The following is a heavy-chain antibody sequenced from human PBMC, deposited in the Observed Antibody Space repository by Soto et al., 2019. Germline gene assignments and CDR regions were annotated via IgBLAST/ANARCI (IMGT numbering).Heavy chain of an antibody. CDR3: ARDRGGYYDY. D-gene: IGHD3-22*01. CDR2: IYYSGST. V-gene: IGHV4-59*01. CDR1: GGSISSYY. J-gene: IGHJ4*02. Sequence: QVQLQESGPGLVKPSETLSLTCTVSGGSISSYYWSWIRQPPGKGLEWIGYIYYSGSTNYYPSLKSRVTISVDTSKNQFSLKLSSVTAADTAVYYCARDRGGYYDYWGQGTLVTVSS.